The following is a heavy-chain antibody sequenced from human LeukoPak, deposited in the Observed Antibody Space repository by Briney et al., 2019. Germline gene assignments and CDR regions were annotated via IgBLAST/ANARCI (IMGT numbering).Heavy chain of an antibody. D-gene: IGHD2/OR15-2a*01. V-gene: IGHV3-23*01. CDR2: IGATGGTT. J-gene: IGHJ4*02. Sequence: GGSLSLSCAASGFTFRSYAMNWVRQAPGKGLEWVSSIGATGGTTYYADSVKGRFSISRDNSKHTLYLHMNSLRVEDTAVYFCARGPPCNSDSCYVLGAFDYWGQGTLVTVSS. CDR1: GFTFRSYA. CDR3: ARGPPCNSDSCYVLGAFDY.